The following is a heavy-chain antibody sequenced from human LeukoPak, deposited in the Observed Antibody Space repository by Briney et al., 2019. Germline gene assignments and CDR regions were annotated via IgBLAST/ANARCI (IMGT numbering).Heavy chain of an antibody. CDR1: GGSVSSGSYY. D-gene: IGHD4-17*01. V-gene: IGHV4-61*01. Sequence: SETLSLTCTVSGGSVSSGSYYWSWIRQPPGKGLEWIGYIYYSGSTTYNPSLKSRVTISVDTSKNKFSLKLSSVTAADTAVYYCARVPISTTARGYFDYWGQGTLVTVFS. J-gene: IGHJ4*02. CDR2: IYYSGST. CDR3: ARVPISTTARGYFDY.